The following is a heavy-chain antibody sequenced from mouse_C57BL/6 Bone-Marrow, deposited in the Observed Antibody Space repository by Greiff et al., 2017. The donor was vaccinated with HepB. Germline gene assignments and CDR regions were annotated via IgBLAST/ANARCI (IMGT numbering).Heavy chain of an antibody. Sequence: EVKVEESGAELVRPGASVKLSCTASGFNIKDDYMHWVKQRPEQGLEWIGWIDPENGDTEYASKFQGKATITADTSSNTAYLQLSSRTSEDTAVYYCTTDEYDGDYFDYWGQGTTLTVSS. D-gene: IGHD2-4*01. CDR3: TTDEYDGDYFDY. V-gene: IGHV14-4*01. CDR2: IDPENGDT. CDR1: GFNIKDDY. J-gene: IGHJ2*01.